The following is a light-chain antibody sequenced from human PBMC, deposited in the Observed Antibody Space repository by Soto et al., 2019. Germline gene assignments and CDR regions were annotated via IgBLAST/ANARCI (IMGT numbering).Light chain of an antibody. CDR2: YDD. V-gene: IGLV1-36*01. CDR3: AAWDDSLNGPV. CDR1: SSNIGNNA. Sequence: QSVLTQPPSVSEAPRQRVTISCSGSSSNIGNNAVNWYQQLPGKAPKLLIYYDDLLPSGVSDRFSGSKSGTSASLAISGLQSEDEADYYRAAWDDSLNGPVFGGGTKLTVL. J-gene: IGLJ2*01.